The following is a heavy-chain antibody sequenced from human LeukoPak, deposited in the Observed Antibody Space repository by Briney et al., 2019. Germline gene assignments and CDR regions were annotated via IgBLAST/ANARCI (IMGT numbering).Heavy chain of an antibody. J-gene: IGHJ2*01. CDR2: ISGSGGRT. CDR3: ARGAGGYSYGLGDWYFDL. Sequence: GGSLRLSCAASGFTFNHYAMSWVRQAPGKGLEWVSGISGSGGRTFYADSVMGRFTISRDNSKNTLYLQMNSLRAEDTAVYYCARGAGGYSYGLGDWYFDLWGRGTLVTVSS. D-gene: IGHD5-18*01. CDR1: GFTFNHYA. V-gene: IGHV3-23*01.